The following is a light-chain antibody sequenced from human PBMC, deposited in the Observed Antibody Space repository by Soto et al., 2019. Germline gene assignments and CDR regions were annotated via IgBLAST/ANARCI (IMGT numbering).Light chain of an antibody. CDR2: SNN. CDR3: ATWDDSLNGL. J-gene: IGLJ3*02. CDR1: SSNIGSNT. Sequence: QSVLTQPPSASGTPGQRVTISCSGSSSNIGSNTVSWYQQLPGTAPKLLIYSNNQRPSGVPDRFSGSKSGTSASLAISGLQSEDEADDYCATWDDSLNGLFGGGTQLTVL. V-gene: IGLV1-44*01.